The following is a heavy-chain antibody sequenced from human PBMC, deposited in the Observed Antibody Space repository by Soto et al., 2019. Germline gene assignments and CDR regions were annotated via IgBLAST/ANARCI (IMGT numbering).Heavy chain of an antibody. Sequence: QVLLQESGPGLVKPSQTLSLTCSVSGGSISSGGYYWAWIRQHPGKGLEWIGYIYYSGSMYYNPSLKSRVTMSVDTSRNQFSLELSSVTAADTAVYFCARDSVVVAKGGLDPWGQGTLVTVSS. CDR3: ARDSVVVAKGGLDP. J-gene: IGHJ5*02. D-gene: IGHD2-15*01. CDR1: GGSISSGGYY. CDR2: IYYSGSM. V-gene: IGHV4-31*03.